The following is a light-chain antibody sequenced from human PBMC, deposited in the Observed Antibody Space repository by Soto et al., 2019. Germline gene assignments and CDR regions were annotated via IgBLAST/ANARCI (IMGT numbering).Light chain of an antibody. CDR3: QQLSSYPQT. Sequence: DIQLTQSPSFLSASVGDRVTITCRASQEISSFFAWYQQKPGKAPKLLIYAASTLLSGVPSRFSASGSGTEFTLTISSLQPEDSAAYYCQQLSSYPQTFGQGTKLEI. CDR1: QEISSF. V-gene: IGKV1-9*01. CDR2: AAS. J-gene: IGKJ2*01.